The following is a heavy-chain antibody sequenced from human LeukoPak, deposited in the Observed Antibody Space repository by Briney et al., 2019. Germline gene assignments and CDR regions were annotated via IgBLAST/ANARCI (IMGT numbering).Heavy chain of an antibody. Sequence: PGGSLRLSCAASGFTVSSNYMSWVRQAPGKGLEWVSVLYSGGRTYHADTVKGRFTISRDTSKNTLYLQMNNLRAEDTAVYYCARDVATVTTLGEVGPVWGQGTLVTVSS. J-gene: IGHJ4*02. CDR3: ARDVATVTTLGEVGPV. CDR1: GFTVSSNY. D-gene: IGHD4-17*01. CDR2: LYSGGRT. V-gene: IGHV3-66*01.